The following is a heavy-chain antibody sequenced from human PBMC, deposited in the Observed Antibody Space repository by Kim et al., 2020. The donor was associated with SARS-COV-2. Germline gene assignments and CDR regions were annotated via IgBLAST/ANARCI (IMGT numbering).Heavy chain of an antibody. Sequence: GRFTISRDNSKNTLYLLMNSLRAEDTAVFYCAKGQLDFPYCGGDCYSAFDPWGQGTLVTVSS. CDR3: AKGQLDFPYCGGDCYSAFDP. V-gene: IGHV3-30*02. J-gene: IGHJ5*02. D-gene: IGHD2-21*02.